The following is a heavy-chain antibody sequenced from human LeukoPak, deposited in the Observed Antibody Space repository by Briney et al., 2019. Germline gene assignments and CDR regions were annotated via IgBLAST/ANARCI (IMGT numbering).Heavy chain of an antibody. J-gene: IGHJ6*03. Sequence: ASVKVSCKASGYTFTSYGISWVRQAPGQGLEWMGWISAYNGNTNYAQKLLGRVTMTTDTSTSTAYMELRSLRSDDTAVYYCARVYGSGSYPSDYMDVWGKGTTVTVSS. D-gene: IGHD3-10*01. CDR2: ISAYNGNT. CDR3: ARVYGSGSYPSDYMDV. CDR1: GYTFTSYG. V-gene: IGHV1-18*01.